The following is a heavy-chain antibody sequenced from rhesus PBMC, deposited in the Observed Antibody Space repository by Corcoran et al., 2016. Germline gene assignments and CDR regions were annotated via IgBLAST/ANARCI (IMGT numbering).Heavy chain of an antibody. Sequence: QVKLQQWGEGLVKPSETLSLTCAVYGGSISGYYYWSLIRQPPGKGLEWIGYIYGSGGGTNYKPSLKIRGTISIDTSMNQFSLKLSSVTAADTAVYYCARVYWQLVDYWGQGVLVTVSS. D-gene: IGHD6-13*01. CDR2: IYGSGGGT. CDR1: GGSISGYYY. CDR3: ARVYWQLVDY. J-gene: IGHJ4*01. V-gene: IGHV4-73*01.